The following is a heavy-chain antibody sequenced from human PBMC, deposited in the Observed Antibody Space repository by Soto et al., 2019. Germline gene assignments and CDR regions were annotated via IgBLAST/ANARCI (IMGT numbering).Heavy chain of an antibody. J-gene: IGHJ6*02. CDR2: INPNSGGT. D-gene: IGHD3-22*01. CDR1: GYTFTGYY. V-gene: IGHV1-2*02. Sequence: ASVKVSCKASGYTFTGYYMHWVRQAPGQGLEWMGWINPNSGGTSYAQKFQGRVTMTRNTSISTAYMELSSLRSEDTAVYYCARGGSTMIVVVAYGMDVWGQGTTVTVSS. CDR3: ARGGSTMIVVVAYGMDV.